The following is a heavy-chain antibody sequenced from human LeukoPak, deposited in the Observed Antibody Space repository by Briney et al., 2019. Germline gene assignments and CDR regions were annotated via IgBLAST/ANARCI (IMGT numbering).Heavy chain of an antibody. V-gene: IGHV4-31*03. CDR3: ASSSREYSYGYHFDY. CDR1: GGSISSGGYY. CDR2: IYYSGST. J-gene: IGHJ4*02. D-gene: IGHD5-18*01. Sequence: SSQTLSLTCTVSGGSISSGGYYWSWIRQHPGKGLEWIGYIYYSGSTYYNPSLKSRVTISVDTSKNQFSLKLSSVTAADTAVYHCASSSREYSYGYHFDYWGQGTLVTVSS.